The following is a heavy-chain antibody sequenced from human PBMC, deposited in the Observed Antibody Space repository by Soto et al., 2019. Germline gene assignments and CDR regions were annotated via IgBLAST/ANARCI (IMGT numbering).Heavy chain of an antibody. V-gene: IGHV4-34*01. CDR2: INHSGST. CDR1: GGSFSGYY. Sequence: QVQLQQWGAGLLKPSETLSLTCAVYGGSFSGYYWSWIRQPPGRGLEWVGEINHSGSTNYNPSLTSRVTISLDTSKNQFSLKLSSVTAADTAVYYCARAWYSRSSRDYMDVWGKGTTVTVSS. J-gene: IGHJ6*03. CDR3: ARAWYSRSSRDYMDV. D-gene: IGHD6-6*01.